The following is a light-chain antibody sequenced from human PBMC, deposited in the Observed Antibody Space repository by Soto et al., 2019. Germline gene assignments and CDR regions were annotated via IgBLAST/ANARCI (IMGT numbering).Light chain of an antibody. V-gene: IGKV3-15*01. CDR2: GAS. J-gene: IGKJ4*01. CDR1: QSVSSN. Sequence: ETVMTQSPATLSVSLGERATLSCRSSQSVSSNLAWYQQKPGQAPRLLIYGASTRATGIPARFSGSGSGTEFTLTISSLQSEDFAVYYCQQYNNWPPLTFGGGTKVEI. CDR3: QQYNNWPPLT.